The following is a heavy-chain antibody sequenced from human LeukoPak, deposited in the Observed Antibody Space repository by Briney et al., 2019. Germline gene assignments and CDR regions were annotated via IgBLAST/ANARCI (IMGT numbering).Heavy chain of an antibody. CDR3: ARLGYCSGGSCYGARPFDI. CDR2: STSSGSAA. Sequence: PGGSLRLSCAASGFTFSSYEINWVRQAPGRGLECISYSTSSGSAALYADSVKGRFTISRDNAKNSLYLQMNSLRAEDTAVYYCARLGYCSGGSCYGARPFDIWGQGTMVTVSS. D-gene: IGHD2-15*01. J-gene: IGHJ3*02. V-gene: IGHV3-48*03. CDR1: GFTFSSYE.